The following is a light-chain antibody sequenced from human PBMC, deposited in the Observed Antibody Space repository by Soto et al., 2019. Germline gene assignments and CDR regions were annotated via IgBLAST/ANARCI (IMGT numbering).Light chain of an antibody. CDR2: DVS. CDR1: SSDVGGYNY. V-gene: IGLV2-14*03. J-gene: IGLJ1*01. CDR3: SSYTTGNTRQIV. Sequence: QSALTQPASVSGSPGQSITISCTGTSSDVGGYNYVSWYQHHPGKAPKLIIYDVSNRPSGVSNRFSGSKSGNPASRTISGLQLEDEADYYCSSYTTGNTRQIVFGTGTKVTVL.